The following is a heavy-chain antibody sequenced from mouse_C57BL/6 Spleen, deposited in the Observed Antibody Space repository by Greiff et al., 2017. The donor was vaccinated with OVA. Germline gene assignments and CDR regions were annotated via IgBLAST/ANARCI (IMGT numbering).Heavy chain of an antibody. CDR1: GYTFTSYW. J-gene: IGHJ3*01. CDR3: AIWAAAQAWFAY. V-gene: IGHV1-55*01. Sequence: QVQLQQPGAELVKPGASVKMSCKASGYTFTSYWITWVKQRPGQGLEWIGDIYPGSGSTNYNEKFKSKATLTVDTSSSTAYMQLSSLTSEDSAVYYCAIWAAAQAWFAYWGQGTLVTVSA. D-gene: IGHD3-2*02. CDR2: IYPGSGST.